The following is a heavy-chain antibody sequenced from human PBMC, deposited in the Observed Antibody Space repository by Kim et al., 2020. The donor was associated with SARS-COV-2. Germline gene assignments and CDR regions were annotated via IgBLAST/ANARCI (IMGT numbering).Heavy chain of an antibody. CDR2: ISSSSSYT. Sequence: GGSLRLSCAASGFTFSDYYMSWIRQAPGKGLEWVSYISSSSSYTNYADSVKGRFTISRDNAKNSLYLQMNSLRAEDTAVYYCARVGEGMYYFDYWGQGTLVTVSS. V-gene: IGHV3-11*06. J-gene: IGHJ4*02. CDR3: ARVGEGMYYFDY. CDR1: GFTFSDYY. D-gene: IGHD3-16*01.